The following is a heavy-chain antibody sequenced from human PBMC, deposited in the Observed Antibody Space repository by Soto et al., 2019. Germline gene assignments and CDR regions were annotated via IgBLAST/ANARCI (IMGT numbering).Heavy chain of an antibody. D-gene: IGHD4-17*01. CDR1: GGSISTYY. CDR2: VSYSEST. CDR3: ARGPDYGDYEYFQR. V-gene: IGHV4-59*01. Sequence: PSETLSLTCSLSGGSISTYYWSWIRQPPGKGLEWIGFVSYSESTHYNPSLRSRLTMSVDTSKNRVSLKLRSVTAADTAVYYCARGPDYGDYEYFQRWGQGTLVTVAS. J-gene: IGHJ1*01.